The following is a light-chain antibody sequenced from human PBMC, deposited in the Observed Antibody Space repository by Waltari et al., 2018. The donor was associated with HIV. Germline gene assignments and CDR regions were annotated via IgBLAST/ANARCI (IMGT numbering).Light chain of an antibody. Sequence: SALTQPASVSGSPGQAITVSCTGRSSDVGRYNLVSWYQQHPGKAPKLMIYEDDKRPSGVSNRFSGSKSGNTASLTISGLQAEDEADYYCCSYAGSTTWLFGGGTKLTVL. CDR2: EDD. V-gene: IGLV2-23*01. CDR1: SSDVGRYNL. CDR3: CSYAGSTTWL. J-gene: IGLJ3*02.